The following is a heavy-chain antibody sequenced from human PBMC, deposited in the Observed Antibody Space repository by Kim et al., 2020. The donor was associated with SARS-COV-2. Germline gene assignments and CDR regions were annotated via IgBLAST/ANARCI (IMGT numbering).Heavy chain of an antibody. V-gene: IGHV4-39*01. CDR1: GGSISSSSYY. CDR2: IYYSGST. CDR3: ARLRPILTYFDY. D-gene: IGHD7-27*01. Sequence: SETLSLTCTVSGGSISSSSYYWGWIRQPPGKGLEWIGSIYYSGSTYYNPSLKSRVTISVDTSKNQFSLKLSSVTAADTAVYYCARLRPILTYFDYWGQGTLVTVSS. J-gene: IGHJ4*02.